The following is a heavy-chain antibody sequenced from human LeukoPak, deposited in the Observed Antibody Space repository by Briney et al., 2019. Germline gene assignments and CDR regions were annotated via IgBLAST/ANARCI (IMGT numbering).Heavy chain of an antibody. CDR3: ARGKSRGSHIDY. CDR2: MYYSGNT. V-gene: IGHV4-38-2*02. CDR1: GYSISSGYY. J-gene: IGHJ4*02. D-gene: IGHD1-26*01. Sequence: PSETLSLTCTVSGYSISSGYYWGWIRQPPGKGLEWIGSMYYSGNTYYNPSLKSRVTISVDTSKNQFSLKLRSVTAADTAFYYCARGKSRGSHIDYWGQGTLVTVSS.